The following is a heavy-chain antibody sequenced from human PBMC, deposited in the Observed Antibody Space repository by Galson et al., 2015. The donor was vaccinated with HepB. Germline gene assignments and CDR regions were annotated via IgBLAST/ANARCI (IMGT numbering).Heavy chain of an antibody. D-gene: IGHD5-12*01. J-gene: IGHJ6*02. Sequence: SLRLSCAASGFTFSNYRMNWVRQAPGKGLDWVASITSDSTYIYYGESLEGRFTISRDNAKISLSLQMSSLRADDTAVYYCARETITNYAMDVWGQGTTVTVSS. V-gene: IGHV3-21*01. CDR3: ARETITNYAMDV. CDR1: GFTFSNYR. CDR2: ITSDSTYI.